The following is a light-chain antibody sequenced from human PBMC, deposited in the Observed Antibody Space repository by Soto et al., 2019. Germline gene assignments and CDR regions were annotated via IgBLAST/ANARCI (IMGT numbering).Light chain of an antibody. V-gene: IGLV2-11*01. Sequence: QSVLTQSRSVSGSPGQSVTISCTGTTGAVGGYNFVSWYQLHPGKAPRLMIYDASKRPSGVPDRFSASKSGNTASLTISGLQAEDEADYYCCSYAGSFTWVFGGGTKLTVL. CDR3: CSYAGSFTWV. CDR2: DAS. J-gene: IGLJ3*02. CDR1: TGAVGGYNF.